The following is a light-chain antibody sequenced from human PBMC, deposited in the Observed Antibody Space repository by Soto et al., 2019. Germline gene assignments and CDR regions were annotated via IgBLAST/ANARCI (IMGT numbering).Light chain of an antibody. CDR3: SSYTSSSTLV. CDR1: SSDVGGYNY. Sequence: SVLTQPASVSGSPGQSITISCTGTSSDVGGYNYVSWYQQHPGKAPKLMIYEVRNRPSGVSNRFSGSKSGNTASLTISGLQAEDEADYYCSSYTSSSTLVFGTGTKLTVL. CDR2: EVR. J-gene: IGLJ1*01. V-gene: IGLV2-14*01.